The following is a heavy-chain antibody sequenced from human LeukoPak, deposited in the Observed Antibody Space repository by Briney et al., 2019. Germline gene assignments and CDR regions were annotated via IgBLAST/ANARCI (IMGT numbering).Heavy chain of an antibody. D-gene: IGHD3-3*01. V-gene: IGHV3-7*01. CDR2: IKQDRSEK. CDR3: AGNHYDFWSGYQTPENWFDP. Sequence: GGSLRLSCAASGFTFSNYWMSWVRQAPGKGLEWVANIKQDRSEKYYVDSVKGRFTISRDNAKNSLYLQMNSLRAEDTAVYYCAGNHYDFWSGYQTPENWFDPWGQGTLVTVSS. J-gene: IGHJ5*02. CDR1: GFTFSNYW.